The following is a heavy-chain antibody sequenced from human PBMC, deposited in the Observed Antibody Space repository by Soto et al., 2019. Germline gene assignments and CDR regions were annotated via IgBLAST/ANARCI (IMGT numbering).Heavy chain of an antibody. J-gene: IGHJ4*02. Sequence: SGTLALTCTVSGGSISSWCYYWSWIRQHPGKGLEWIGYIYYSGSTYYNPSLKSRVTISVDTSKNQFSLKLSSVTAADTAVYYCAREGGHYYGSGSYGQIYYFDYWGQGTLVTVSS. V-gene: IGHV4-31*03. CDR1: GGSISSWCYY. CDR2: IYYSGST. D-gene: IGHD3-10*01. CDR3: AREGGHYYGSGSYGQIYYFDY.